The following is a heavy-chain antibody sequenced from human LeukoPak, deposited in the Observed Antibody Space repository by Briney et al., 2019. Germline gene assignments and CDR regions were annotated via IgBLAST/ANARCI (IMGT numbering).Heavy chain of an antibody. J-gene: IGHJ4*02. V-gene: IGHV4-34*01. CDR1: GGSFSGYY. D-gene: IGHD5-18*01. CDR3: ARAVQLWFQVDY. Sequence: SETLSLTCAVYGGSFSGYYWSWIRQPPGKGLEWIGESNHSGSTNYNPSLKSRVTISVDTSKNQFSLKLSSVTAADTAVYYCARAVQLWFQVDYWGQGTLVTVSS. CDR2: SNHSGST.